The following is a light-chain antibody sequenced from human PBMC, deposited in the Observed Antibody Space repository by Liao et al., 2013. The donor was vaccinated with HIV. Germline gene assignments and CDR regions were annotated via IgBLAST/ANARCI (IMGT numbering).Light chain of an antibody. V-gene: IGLV3-21*01. Sequence: SYELTQPPSVSVSPGQTARITCSGDALPNQYVYWYQQKPGQGPVLVIYYNSDRPSGIPERFSGSNSGNSATLTISRVEGGDEADYYCQVWGNDNDDAVIFGGGTKLTVL. CDR1: ALPNQY. J-gene: IGLJ2*01. CDR2: YNS. CDR3: QVWGNDNDDAVI.